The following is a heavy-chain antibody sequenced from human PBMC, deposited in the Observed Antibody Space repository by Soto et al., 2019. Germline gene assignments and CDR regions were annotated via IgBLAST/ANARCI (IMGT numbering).Heavy chain of an antibody. V-gene: IGHV4-39*01. J-gene: IGHJ5*02. Sequence: QLQLQESGPGLVQPSETLSLTCTVSDGSISSSSYYWGWIRQPPGKGLEWIGSIYYSGSTYYNPSLKSRVTISVDTSKNQFSLKLSSVTAADTAVYYCTRHISGYCSRTSCYRFDPWGQGTLVTVSS. CDR2: IYYSGST. CDR1: DGSISSSSYY. CDR3: TRHISGYCSRTSCYRFDP. D-gene: IGHD2-2*01.